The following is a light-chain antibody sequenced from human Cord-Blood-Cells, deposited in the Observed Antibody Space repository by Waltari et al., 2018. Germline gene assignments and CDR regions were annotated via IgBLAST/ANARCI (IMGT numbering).Light chain of an antibody. J-gene: IGKJ3*01. CDR3: QQSYSTLIFT. V-gene: IGKV1-39*01. CDR2: AAS. CDR1: QSISSY. Sequence: DIQMTQSPSSLSASVGDRVTITCRASQSISSYLNWYQQKPGKAPKLLIYAASGLQSGVPSRFSGSGSGTDFTLTISSLQPEDFATYYCQQSYSTLIFTFGPGTKVDIK.